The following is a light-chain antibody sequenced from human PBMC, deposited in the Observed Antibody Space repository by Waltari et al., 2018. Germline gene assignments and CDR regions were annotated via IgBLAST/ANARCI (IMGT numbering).Light chain of an antibody. CDR1: QNLLHSNGYNY. V-gene: IGKV2-28*01. CDR2: LGS. CDR3: MQALQTPLT. Sequence: DIVMTQSPLSLPVTPGEPASISCRSRQNLLHSNGYNYLDWYLQKPGQSPQLLIYLGSYRASGVPDRFSGSGSGTDFTLKISRVEAEDVGVYYCMQALQTPLTFGGGTKVEIK. J-gene: IGKJ4*01.